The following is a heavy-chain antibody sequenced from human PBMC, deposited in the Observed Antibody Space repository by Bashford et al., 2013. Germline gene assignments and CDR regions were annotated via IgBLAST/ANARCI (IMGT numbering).Heavy chain of an antibody. D-gene: IGHD1-14*01. CDR3: ARKPRGEPFDV. CDR2: ISSSGGNL. V-gene: IGHV3-23*01. J-gene: IGHJ3*01. CDR1: GFTFRKYW. Sequence: GVLRLSCAASGFTFRKYWMSWVRRAPGKGLEWVSGISSSGGNLYYADSVKGRFTISRENSKDTLDLQMNSLRSDDTAVYFCARKPRGEPFDVWGQGTMVTVSS.